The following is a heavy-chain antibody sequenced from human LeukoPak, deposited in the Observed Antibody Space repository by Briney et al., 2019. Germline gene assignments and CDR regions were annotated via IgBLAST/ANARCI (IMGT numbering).Heavy chain of an antibody. CDR3: ARDFGGINDY. Sequence: SETLSLTCAVYGGSFSGYYWSWIRQPPGKGLEWIGEINHSGSTNYNPSLKSRVTISVDTSKNQFSLKLSSVTAADTAVYYCARDFGGINDYWGQGTLVTVSS. V-gene: IGHV4-34*01. J-gene: IGHJ4*02. CDR2: INHSGST. CDR1: GGSFSGYY. D-gene: IGHD1-20*01.